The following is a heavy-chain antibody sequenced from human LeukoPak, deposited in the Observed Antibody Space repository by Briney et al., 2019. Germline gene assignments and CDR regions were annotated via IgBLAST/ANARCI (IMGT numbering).Heavy chain of an antibody. CDR1: GYTFTSYG. CDR2: ISAYNGNT. Sequence: ASVKVSCKASGYTFTSYGISWVRQAPGQGLEWMGWISAYNGNTNYAQKLQGRVTMTTDKSTSTAYMELRSPRSDDTAVYYCARAAYYYDSSPNWFDPWGQGTLVTVSS. J-gene: IGHJ5*02. CDR3: ARAAYYYDSSPNWFDP. V-gene: IGHV1-18*01. D-gene: IGHD3-22*01.